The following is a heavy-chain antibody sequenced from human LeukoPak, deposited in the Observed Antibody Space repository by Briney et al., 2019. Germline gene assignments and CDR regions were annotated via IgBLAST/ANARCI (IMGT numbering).Heavy chain of an antibody. Sequence: GGSLRLSCAASGFTFSSYEMNWVRQAPGNGLEWVSGINWNGGSTNYADSVKGRFTISRDNSKNTLYLQMNSLKGDDTAVYYCAKDSAFYYIDVWGKGTTVIVSS. D-gene: IGHD3-10*01. CDR3: AKDSAFYYIDV. V-gene: IGHV3-NL1*01. CDR2: INWNGGST. J-gene: IGHJ6*03. CDR1: GFTFSSYE.